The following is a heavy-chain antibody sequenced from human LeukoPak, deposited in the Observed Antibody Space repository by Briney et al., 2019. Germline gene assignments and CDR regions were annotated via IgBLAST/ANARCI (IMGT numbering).Heavy chain of an antibody. CDR1: GFTFADYA. V-gene: IGHV3-23*01. CDR3: ASASGSHCDY. CDR2: ISGSGGST. J-gene: IGHJ4*02. Sequence: GGSLRLSCAASGFTFADYAMSWVRQAPGKGLEWVSGISGSGGSTYYADSVKGRFTISRDNAKNSLYLQMNSLRAEDTAAYYCASASGSHCDYWGQGTLVTVSS. D-gene: IGHD1-26*01.